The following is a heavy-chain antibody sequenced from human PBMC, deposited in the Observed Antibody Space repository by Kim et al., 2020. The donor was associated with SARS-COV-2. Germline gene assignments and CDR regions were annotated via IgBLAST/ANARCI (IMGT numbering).Heavy chain of an antibody. Sequence: SSTPSLRGRVTISVDTSKKQFSLRLSSVTAADAAVYYCARHLRNWYFDLWGRGTLVTVSS. J-gene: IGHJ2*01. V-gene: IGHV4-39*01. CDR3: ARHLRNWYFDL.